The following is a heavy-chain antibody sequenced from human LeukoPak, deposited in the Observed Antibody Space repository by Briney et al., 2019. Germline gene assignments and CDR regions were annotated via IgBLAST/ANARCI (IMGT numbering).Heavy chain of an antibody. CDR2: INPSGGST. CDR3: ARAPVHMIVVVEHFDP. Sequence: ASVKVSCKASGYTFTSYYMHWVRQAPGQGLEWMGIINPSGGSTSYAQKFQGRVTMTRDTSTSTVYMELSSLRSEDAAVYYCARAPVHMIVVVEHFDPWGQGTLVTVSS. CDR1: GYTFTSYY. D-gene: IGHD3-22*01. V-gene: IGHV1-46*01. J-gene: IGHJ5*02.